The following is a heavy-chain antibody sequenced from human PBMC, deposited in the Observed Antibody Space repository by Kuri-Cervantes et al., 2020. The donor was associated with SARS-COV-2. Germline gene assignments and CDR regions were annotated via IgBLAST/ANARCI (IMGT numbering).Heavy chain of an antibody. D-gene: IGHD3-3*01. CDR2: VNHRGGT. CDR1: GETFSGYY. CDR3: ARYNSDYDFWSGYSIRWFDP. Sequence: SQTLSLTCAFYGETFSGYYWTWIRQSPGRGLEWIGEVNHRGGTNYNPSLKSRVTMSVDTSKNQFSLKLSSVTAADTAVYYCARYNSDYDFWSGYSIRWFDPWGQGTLVTVSS. V-gene: IGHV4-34*01. J-gene: IGHJ5*02.